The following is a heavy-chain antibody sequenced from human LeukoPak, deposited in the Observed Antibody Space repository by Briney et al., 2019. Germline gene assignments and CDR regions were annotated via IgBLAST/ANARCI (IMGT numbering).Heavy chain of an antibody. J-gene: IGHJ6*03. D-gene: IGHD4-17*01. CDR2: ISGSGGST. Sequence: PGGSLRLSCAASGFTFSSYAMSWVRQAPGKGLEWVSAISGSGGSTYYADSVKGRFTISRDNAKNSLYLQMNSLRAEDTALYYCARSGVDYGDYYYMDVWGKGTTVTVSS. V-gene: IGHV3-23*01. CDR1: GFTFSSYA. CDR3: ARSGVDYGDYYYMDV.